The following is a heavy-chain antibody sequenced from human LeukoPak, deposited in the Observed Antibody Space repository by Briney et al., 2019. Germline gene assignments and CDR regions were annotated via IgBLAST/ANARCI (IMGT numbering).Heavy chain of an antibody. Sequence: GGSLRLSCAAAGFRFSTYWMSWVRQAPGKGLEWVANIKQDGSEKYYVDSVKDRFTISRDNAKNSLYLQMNSLRAEDTAVYYCARRGYYEFWSGYFQRFEDWFDPWGQGTLVTVSS. CDR1: GFRFSTYW. D-gene: IGHD3-3*01. CDR3: ARRGYYEFWSGYFQRFEDWFDP. CDR2: IKQDGSEK. V-gene: IGHV3-7*01. J-gene: IGHJ5*02.